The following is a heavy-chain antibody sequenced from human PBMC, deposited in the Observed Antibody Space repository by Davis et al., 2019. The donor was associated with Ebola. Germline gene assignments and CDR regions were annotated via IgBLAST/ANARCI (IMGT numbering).Heavy chain of an antibody. Sequence: MPSETLSLTCTVPGASVSSGTYYWNWIRQPPGKALEWIGYVHYSGITNFDPSLKRRITISVDTSKNQLSLEMSPVTPADTAMYYCARGLVVPVAILNHMDVWGEGTMVTVSS. V-gene: IGHV4-61*01. D-gene: IGHD2-2*01. CDR1: GASVSSGTYY. J-gene: IGHJ6*03. CDR2: VHYSGIT. CDR3: ARGLVVPVAILNHMDV.